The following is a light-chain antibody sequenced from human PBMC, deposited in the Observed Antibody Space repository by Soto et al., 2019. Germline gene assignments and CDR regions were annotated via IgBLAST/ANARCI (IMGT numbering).Light chain of an antibody. V-gene: IGKV3-20*01. CDR3: QQYGDSPVT. CDR2: GAS. CDR1: QSVSNSY. Sequence: DIVLTQSPGTLSLSPGERATLSCRAGQSVSNSYLAWYQQKPGQAPRLLIFGASNRATGIPDRFSGSGSGTDCTLTISRLEPEDFAVYYCQQYGDSPVTFGQGTKVEI. J-gene: IGKJ2*01.